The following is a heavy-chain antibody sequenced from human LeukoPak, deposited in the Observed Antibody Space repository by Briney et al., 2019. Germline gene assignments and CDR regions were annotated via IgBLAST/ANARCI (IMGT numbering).Heavy chain of an antibody. J-gene: IGHJ4*02. V-gene: IGHV3-21*04. CDR1: RFTFSSYS. D-gene: IGHD3-22*01. CDR2: ISSSGSYI. CDR3: AKDWEGNDYDSSGYYGY. Sequence: GGSLRLSCAASRFTFSSYSMNWVRQAPGKGLEWVSSISSSGSYIYYADSVKGRFTISRDNAKNSLYLQMNSLRAEDTAVYYCAKDWEGNDYDSSGYYGYWGQGTLVTVSS.